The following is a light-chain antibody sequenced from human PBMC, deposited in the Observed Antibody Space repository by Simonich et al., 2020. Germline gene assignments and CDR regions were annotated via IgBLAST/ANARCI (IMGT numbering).Light chain of an antibody. Sequence: DIVMTQSPDSLALSLGERATINCKFSQSVLYSSNNKNYLAWYQQKPGQPPKLLIYWAATRESGVPDRFSGSGSGKDFTLTISSLQAEDVAVYYCQQYYSTPITFGQGTRLEIK. CDR2: WAA. CDR3: QQYYSTPIT. J-gene: IGKJ5*01. CDR1: QSVLYSSNNKNY. V-gene: IGKV4-1*01.